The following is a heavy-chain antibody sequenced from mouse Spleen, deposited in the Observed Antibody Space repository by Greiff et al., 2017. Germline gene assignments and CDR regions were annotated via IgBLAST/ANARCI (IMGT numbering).Heavy chain of an antibody. J-gene: IGHJ4*01. CDR3: ARPSSYYSNYAMDY. D-gene: IGHD2-5*01. V-gene: IGHV5-12*01. Sequence: EVQLVESGGGLVQPGGSLKLSCAASGFTFSDYYMYWVRQTPEKRLEWVAYISNGGGSTYYPDTVKGRFTISRDNAKNTLYLQMSRLKSEDTAMYYCARPSSYYSNYAMDYWGQGTSVTVSS. CDR1: GFTFSDYY. CDR2: ISNGGGST.